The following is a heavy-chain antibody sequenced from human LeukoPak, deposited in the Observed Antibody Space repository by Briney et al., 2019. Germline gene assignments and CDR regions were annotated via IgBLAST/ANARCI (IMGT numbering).Heavy chain of an antibody. CDR1: GGTFSSYA. D-gene: IGHD3-10*01. J-gene: IGHJ5*02. CDR2: IIPIFGTA. CDR3: ARTTYGSGSYTINKNWFDP. V-gene: IGHV1-69*05. Sequence: SVKVSCKASGGTFSSYAISWVRQAPGQGLEWMGGIIPIFGTANYAQKFQGRVTITTDESTSTAYMELSSLRSEDTAVYYCARTTYGSGSYTINKNWFDPWGQGTLVTVSS.